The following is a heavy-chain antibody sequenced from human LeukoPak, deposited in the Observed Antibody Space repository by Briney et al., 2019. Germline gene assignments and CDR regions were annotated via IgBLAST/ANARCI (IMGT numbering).Heavy chain of an antibody. CDR3: ARSRQASGLFNS. CDR1: GGSISSYY. J-gene: IGHJ5*01. V-gene: IGHV4-59*12. D-gene: IGHD3-10*01. Sequence: SETLSLTCTVSGGSISSYYWSWIRQPPGKGLEWIGYIYYSGSTNYNPSLKSRFTISVDRPKNQFFLNVTSLTAADTAVYYCARSRQASGLFNSWGQGTLVVVSS. CDR2: IYYSGST.